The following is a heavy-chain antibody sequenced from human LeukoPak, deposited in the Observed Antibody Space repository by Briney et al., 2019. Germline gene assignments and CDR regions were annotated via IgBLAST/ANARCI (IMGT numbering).Heavy chain of an antibody. Sequence: GGSLRLSCAASGFTFSSYGMHWVRQAPGKGLEWVSYILTSGSDMNYADSVKGRFTISRDNAKNSLYLQMNSLRDEDTAVYYCARILGYTQDYWGQGTLVTVSS. V-gene: IGHV3-48*02. D-gene: IGHD5-18*01. J-gene: IGHJ4*02. CDR1: GFTFSSYG. CDR2: ILTSGSDM. CDR3: ARILGYTQDY.